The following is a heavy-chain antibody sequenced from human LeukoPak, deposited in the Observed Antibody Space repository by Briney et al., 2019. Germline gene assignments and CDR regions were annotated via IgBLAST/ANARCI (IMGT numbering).Heavy chain of an antibody. CDR1: GGSFSGYY. Sequence: PSETLSLTCAVYGGSFSGYYWSWIRQPPGKGLEWIGEINHSGSTNYNPSLKSRVTISVDTSKNQFYLKLGAVTAADTAVYYCARGGKYCSSTSCYEDLLYWGQGTLVTVSS. V-gene: IGHV4-34*01. CDR3: ARGGKYCSSTSCYEDLLY. CDR2: INHSGST. J-gene: IGHJ4*02. D-gene: IGHD2-2*01.